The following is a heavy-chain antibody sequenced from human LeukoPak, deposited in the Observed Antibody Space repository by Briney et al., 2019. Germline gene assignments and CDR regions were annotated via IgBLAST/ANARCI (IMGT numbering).Heavy chain of an antibody. CDR3: ARVKSSMIVPDAFDI. Sequence: GSLRLSCAASGFTFSSYEMNWVRQAPGKGLEWVSYISSSGSTIYYADSVKGRFTISRDNAKNSLYLQMNSLRAEDTAVYYCARVKSSMIVPDAFDIWGQGTMVTVSS. V-gene: IGHV3-48*03. CDR2: ISSSGSTI. J-gene: IGHJ3*02. CDR1: GFTFSSYE. D-gene: IGHD3-22*01.